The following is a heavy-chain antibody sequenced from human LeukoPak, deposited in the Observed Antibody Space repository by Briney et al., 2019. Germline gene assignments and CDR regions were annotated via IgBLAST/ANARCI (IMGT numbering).Heavy chain of an antibody. CDR3: AKDRNVWGNGAFDI. CDR2: ISYDGSNK. CDR1: GFTFSSYG. Sequence: GRSLRLSCAASGFTFSSYGMHWVRQAPGKGLEWVAVISYDGSNKYYADSVKSRFTISRDNSKNTLYLQMNSLRAEDTAVYYCAKDRNVWGNGAFDIWGQGTMVTVSS. J-gene: IGHJ3*02. D-gene: IGHD3-16*01. V-gene: IGHV3-30*18.